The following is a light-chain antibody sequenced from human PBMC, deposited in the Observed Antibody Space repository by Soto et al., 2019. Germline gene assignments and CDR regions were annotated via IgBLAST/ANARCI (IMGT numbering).Light chain of an antibody. CDR1: QTISSN. Sequence: EVVLTQSPVTLSVSPGERDTLSCRASQTISSNLAWYQQKPGQAPRLLIYGASSRATGIPDRFSGSGSGTDFTLTISRLEPEDFAVYYCQQYGSSPKTVGQGTKVDIK. V-gene: IGKV3-20*01. J-gene: IGKJ1*01. CDR3: QQYGSSPKT. CDR2: GAS.